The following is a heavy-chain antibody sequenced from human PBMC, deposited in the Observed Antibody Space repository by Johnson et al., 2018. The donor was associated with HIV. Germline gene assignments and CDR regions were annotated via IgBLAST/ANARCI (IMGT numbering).Heavy chain of an antibody. Sequence: VQLVESGGGLVQPGGSLRLSCAASGFTFSSYDMHWVRQATGKGLEWVSAIGTAGDTYYPGSVKGRFTISRDNSKNTLYLQMNSLRAEDTAVYYCARGRSSSSTAAVDIWGQGTMVTVSS. V-gene: IGHV3-13*01. CDR2: IGTAGDT. CDR3: ARGRSSSSTAAVDI. CDR1: GFTFSSYD. D-gene: IGHD6-6*01. J-gene: IGHJ3*02.